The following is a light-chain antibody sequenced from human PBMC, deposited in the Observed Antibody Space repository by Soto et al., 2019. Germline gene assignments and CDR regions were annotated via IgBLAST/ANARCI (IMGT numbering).Light chain of an antibody. Sequence: DIPMTQSPSSVSASVGDRVTITCRAGQGIGSWLAWYQQKPGKAPKVLIFAASNVQSGVPSRFSGSGSGTDFTLTISRLQPEDFGTYYCQQTDSFPLTFGQGTRLE. J-gene: IGKJ5*01. V-gene: IGKV1-12*01. CDR1: QGIGSW. CDR3: QQTDSFPLT. CDR2: AAS.